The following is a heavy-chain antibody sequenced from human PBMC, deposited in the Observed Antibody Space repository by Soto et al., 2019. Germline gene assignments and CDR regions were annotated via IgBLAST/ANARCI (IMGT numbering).Heavy chain of an antibody. V-gene: IGHV3-15*07. J-gene: IGHJ4*01. CDR1: GFTFSNAW. D-gene: IGHD3-22*01. CDR3: TTDSYSTIIIVRFDY. Sequence: GGSLRLSCAASGFTFSNAWINWVRQAPGKGLEWVGRIKSKTDGGTTDYAEPVKGRFAISRDDSKNKVYLQMNSLKIEDTAVYYCTTDSYSTIIIVRFDYWGHGTLVTVSS. CDR2: IKSKTDGGTT.